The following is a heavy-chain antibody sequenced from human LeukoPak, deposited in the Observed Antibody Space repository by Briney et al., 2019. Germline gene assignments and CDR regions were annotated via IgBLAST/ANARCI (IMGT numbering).Heavy chain of an antibody. J-gene: IGHJ6*02. CDR2: IYYSGST. CDR1: GGSISSSSYY. V-gene: IGHV4-39*07. D-gene: IGHD2-2*01. CDR3: ARLRDCSSTSCIPPTYYYGMDV. Sequence: SETLSLTCTVPGGSISSSSYYWGWIRQPPGKGLEWIGSIYYSGSTYYNPSLKSQVTISVDTSKNQFSLKLSSVTAADTAVYYCARLRDCSSTSCIPPTYYYGMDVWGQGTTVTVSS.